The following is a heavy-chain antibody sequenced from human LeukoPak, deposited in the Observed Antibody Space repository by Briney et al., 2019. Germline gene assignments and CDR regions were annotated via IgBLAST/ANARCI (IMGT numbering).Heavy chain of an antibody. Sequence: GGSLRLSCAASGFTFDDYTMHWVRQAPGKGLEWVSLISWDGGSTYYADSVKGRFTISRDNSKNSLYLQMNSLRTADTALYYCAKISRIAVAGIGLIDYWGQGTLVTVSS. CDR1: GFTFDDYT. CDR2: ISWDGGST. D-gene: IGHD6-19*01. V-gene: IGHV3-43*01. J-gene: IGHJ4*02. CDR3: AKISRIAVAGIGLIDY.